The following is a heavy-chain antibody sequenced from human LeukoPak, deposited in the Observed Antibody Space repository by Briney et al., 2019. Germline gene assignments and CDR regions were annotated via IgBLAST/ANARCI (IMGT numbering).Heavy chain of an antibody. CDR3: ARGLYYYDSNGRTPYDY. J-gene: IGHJ4*02. V-gene: IGHV1-8*01. CDR1: GYTFISYD. CDR2: MNPNSGIT. Sequence: EASVKVSCKASGYTFISYDINWVRQATGQGLEWMGWMNPNSGITGYAQKFQGRVSMTRNTSIGTAYKELSSLKSEDTAVYYCARGLYYYDSNGRTPYDYWGQGTLVTVSS. D-gene: IGHD3-22*01.